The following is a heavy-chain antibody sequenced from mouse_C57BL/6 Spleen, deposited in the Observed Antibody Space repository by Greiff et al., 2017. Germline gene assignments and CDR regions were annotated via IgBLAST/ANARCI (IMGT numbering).Heavy chain of an antibody. CDR3: ARPSLTTVVAPYAMDY. Sequence: VKLVESGPGLVQPSPSLSITCTVSGFSLTSYGVHWVRQSPGKGLEWLGVIWSGGSTDYNAVFISRLSISKDNSKSQVFFKMNSLQADDTAIYYCARPSLTTVVAPYAMDYWGQGTSVTVSS. CDR2: IWSGGST. J-gene: IGHJ4*01. D-gene: IGHD1-1*01. V-gene: IGHV2-2*01. CDR1: GFSLTSYG.